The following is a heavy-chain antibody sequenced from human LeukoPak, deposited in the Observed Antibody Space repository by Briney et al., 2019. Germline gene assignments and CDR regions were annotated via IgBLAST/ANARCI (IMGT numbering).Heavy chain of an antibody. V-gene: IGHV1-18*01. CDR1: GYTFTSYG. Sequence: ASVKVSRKASGYTFTSYGISWVRQAPGQGLEWMGWISAYNGNTNYAQKLQGRVTMTTDTSTSTAYMELRSLRSDDTAVYYCARDPYHYYDSSGYDYWGQGTLVTVSS. D-gene: IGHD3-22*01. J-gene: IGHJ4*02. CDR2: ISAYNGNT. CDR3: ARDPYHYYDSSGYDY.